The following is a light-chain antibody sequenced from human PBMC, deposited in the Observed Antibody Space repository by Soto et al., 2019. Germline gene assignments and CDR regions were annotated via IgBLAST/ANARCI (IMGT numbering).Light chain of an antibody. CDR1: QSVSSN. Sequence: EIVMTQSPATLSVSPGERATLSCRASQSVSSNLAWYQQKPGQAPRLLIYGASTRATGIPAWFSGSGSGTDFTLTISSLQSEDFAVYYCQQYNNSPRTFGQGTKVEIK. J-gene: IGKJ1*01. V-gene: IGKV3-15*01. CDR2: GAS. CDR3: QQYNNSPRT.